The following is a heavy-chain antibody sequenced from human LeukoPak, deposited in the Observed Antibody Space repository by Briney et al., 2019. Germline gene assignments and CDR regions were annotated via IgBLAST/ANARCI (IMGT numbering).Heavy chain of an antibody. Sequence: ASVKVSCKASGYTFTSYYMHWVRQAPGQRLEWMGWINADNGDTKYSQKLQGRVTITRNTSASTAYMELSSLRSEDTAVYYCASTDYYDSSGYHLRYWGQGTLVTVSS. D-gene: IGHD3-22*01. CDR3: ASTDYYDSSGYHLRY. V-gene: IGHV1-3*01. J-gene: IGHJ4*02. CDR2: INADNGDT. CDR1: GYTFTSYY.